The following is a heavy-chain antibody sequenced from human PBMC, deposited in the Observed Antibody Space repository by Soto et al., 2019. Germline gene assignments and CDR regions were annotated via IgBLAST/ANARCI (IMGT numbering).Heavy chain of an antibody. V-gene: IGHV3-23*01. D-gene: IGHD6-13*01. CDR3: AKIRVSSSWPYYFDY. Sequence: GGSLRLSCAASGFTFSSYARSWVRQAPGKGLEWVSAISGSGGSTYYADSVKGRFTISRDNSKNTLYLQMNSLRAEDTAVYYCAKIRVSSSWPYYFDYWGQGTLLTVSS. CDR2: ISGSGGST. CDR1: GFTFSSYA. J-gene: IGHJ4*02.